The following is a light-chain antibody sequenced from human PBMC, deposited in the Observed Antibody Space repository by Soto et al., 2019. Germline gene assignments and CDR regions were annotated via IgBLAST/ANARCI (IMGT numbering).Light chain of an antibody. Sequence: QSALTPPASVSGSPGQSITISCTGTSGDVGTYKLVSWYQHHPGKVPRLMIYEGTKRPSGVSDRFSGSKSGNTASLTISGLQAEDEADYYCCSYAGSSTFVVFGGGTKLTVL. CDR2: EGT. J-gene: IGLJ2*01. CDR1: SGDVGTYKL. CDR3: CSYAGSSTFVV. V-gene: IGLV2-23*03.